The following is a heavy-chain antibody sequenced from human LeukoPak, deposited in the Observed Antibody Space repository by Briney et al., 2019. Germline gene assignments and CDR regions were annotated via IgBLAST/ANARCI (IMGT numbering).Heavy chain of an antibody. CDR1: GFTFSNYW. Sequence: GGSLRLSFAASGFTFSNYWMSWVRQAPGKGLEGVANIKEDGFEKYYVDSVKGRFTISRDNALYLQMNSLRAEDTAVYYCARLVRSGSYPYYYYAMDVWGQGTTVTVSS. CDR2: IKEDGFEK. V-gene: IGHV3-7*01. D-gene: IGHD1-26*01. J-gene: IGHJ6*02. CDR3: ARLVRSGSYPYYYYAMDV.